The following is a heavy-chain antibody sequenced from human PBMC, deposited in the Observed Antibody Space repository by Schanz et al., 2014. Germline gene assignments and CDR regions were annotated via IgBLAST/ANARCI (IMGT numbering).Heavy chain of an antibody. Sequence: QVQLVESGGGVVQPGRSLRLSCAASGFTFSSYGMHWVRQAPGKGLEWVAAMSYDGSIKYYGDSVKGRFTISRDNSKSTLYLHMNTLRTDDTAVYYWAKDSSHIDIVLMPTAIDYWGQGTLVTVSS. CDR3: AKDSSHIDIVLMPTAIDY. CDR1: GFTFSSYG. CDR2: MSYDGSIK. J-gene: IGHJ4*02. D-gene: IGHD2-8*01. V-gene: IGHV3-33*06.